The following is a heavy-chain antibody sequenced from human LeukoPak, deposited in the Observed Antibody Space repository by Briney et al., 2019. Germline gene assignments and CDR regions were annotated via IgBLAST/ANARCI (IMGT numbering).Heavy chain of an antibody. CDR1: GFTFSSYG. CDR2: ISYDGSNK. J-gene: IGHJ4*02. CDR3: AKDQSGRIDY. Sequence: GRSLRLSCAASGFTFSSYGMHWVRQAPGKGLEWVAVISYDGSNKYYADSVKGRFTISRDNSKNTLYLQMNSLRAEDTAVYYCAKDQSGRIDYWGQGTLVTVSS. D-gene: IGHD1-1*01. V-gene: IGHV3-30*18.